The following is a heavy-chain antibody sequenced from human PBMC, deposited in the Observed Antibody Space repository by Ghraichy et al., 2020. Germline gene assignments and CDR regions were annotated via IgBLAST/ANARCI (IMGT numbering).Heavy chain of an antibody. CDR1: GGSFSGYY. CDR3: ARGRRSTIFGVVIIPQYYFDY. V-gene: IGHV4-34*01. CDR2: INHSGST. D-gene: IGHD3-3*01. J-gene: IGHJ4*02. Sequence: ESLNISCAVYGGSFSGYYWSWIRQPPGKGLEWIGEINHSGSTNYNPSLKSRVTISVDTSKNQFSLKLSSVTAADTAVYYCARGRRSTIFGVVIIPQYYFDYWGQGTLVTVSS.